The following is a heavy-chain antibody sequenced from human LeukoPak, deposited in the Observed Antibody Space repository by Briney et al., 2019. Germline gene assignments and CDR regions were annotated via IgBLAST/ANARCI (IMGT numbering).Heavy chain of an antibody. D-gene: IGHD1-1*01. CDR3: VRDVDSWNDFDH. Sequence: GGSLRLSCVASGFSFSTSWMTWVRQAPGKGLEWVANIRKDGREIYYADSMKGRFTISRDNSKNSLYLQIHSLRAEDTGVYYCVRDVDSWNDFDHWGQGTLVTVSS. J-gene: IGHJ4*02. CDR1: GFSFSTSW. CDR2: IRKDGREI. V-gene: IGHV3-7*01.